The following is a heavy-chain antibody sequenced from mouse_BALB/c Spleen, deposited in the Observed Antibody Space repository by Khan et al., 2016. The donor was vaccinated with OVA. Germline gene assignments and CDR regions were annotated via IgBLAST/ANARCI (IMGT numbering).Heavy chain of an antibody. V-gene: IGHV3-2*02. Sequence: EVQLQESGPGLVKPSQSLSLTCTVTGYSITSGYGWNWIRQFPGNKLEWMGYISYSGSTNYNPSLQSQISITRDTSKNQFFLQLNSVTTEDTATYYCARTARIKYWGQGTTLTVSS. D-gene: IGHD1-2*01. CDR2: ISYSGST. J-gene: IGHJ2*01. CDR3: ARTARIKY. CDR1: GYSITSGYG.